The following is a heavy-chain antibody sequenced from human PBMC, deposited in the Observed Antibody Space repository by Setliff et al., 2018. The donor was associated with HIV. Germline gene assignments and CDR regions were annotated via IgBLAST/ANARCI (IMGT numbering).Heavy chain of an antibody. J-gene: IGHJ4*02. CDR3: ARAYFGSGIYY. Sequence: SETLSLTCTVSGGSISISDWSWIRQPPGKGLEWIGCIYTSGNTNYDPSLKSRVTISVDTSKNQFSLKLASVTAADTAVYYCARAYFGSGIYYWGQGTLVTVSS. CDR1: GGSISISD. V-gene: IGHV4-4*09. D-gene: IGHD3-10*01. CDR2: IYTSGNT.